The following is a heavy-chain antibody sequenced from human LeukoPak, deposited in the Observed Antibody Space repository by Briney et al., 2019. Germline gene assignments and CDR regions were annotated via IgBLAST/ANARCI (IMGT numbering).Heavy chain of an antibody. CDR2: IYYSGST. CDR3: ARGHGYGGYLVFDY. V-gene: IGHV4-31*03. CDR1: GGSIGSGGYY. Sequence: SQTLSLTCTVSGGSIGSGGYYWSWIRQHPGKGLEWIGYIYYSGSTYYNPSLKSRVTISVDTSKNQFSLKLSSVTAADTAVYYCARGHGYGGYLVFDYWGQGTLVTVSS. J-gene: IGHJ4*02. D-gene: IGHD4-17*01.